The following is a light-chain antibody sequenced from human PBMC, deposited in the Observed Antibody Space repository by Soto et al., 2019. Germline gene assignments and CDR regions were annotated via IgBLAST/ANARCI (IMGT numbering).Light chain of an antibody. V-gene: IGKV3-15*01. CDR1: QSVSSN. Sequence: EIVLTQSPGTLSVSQGERATLSCRASQSVSSNLAWYQQKPGRAPRLLIYGASTRATGMPARFSGSGSGTEFTLTISSLQSEDFAVYYCQQYNDWPPTFGQGTKV. CDR2: GAS. J-gene: IGKJ1*01. CDR3: QQYNDWPPT.